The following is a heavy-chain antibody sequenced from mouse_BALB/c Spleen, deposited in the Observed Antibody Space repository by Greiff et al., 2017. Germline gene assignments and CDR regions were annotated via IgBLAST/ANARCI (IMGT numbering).Heavy chain of an antibody. Sequence: EVKVVESGGGLVKPGGSLKLSCAASGFTFSSYAMSWVRPTPEKRLEWVASISSGGSTYYPDSVKGRFTISRDNARNILYLQMSSLRSEDTAMYYCARGDYYGSSYDAMDYWGQGTSVTVSS. CDR3: ARGDYYGSSYDAMDY. V-gene: IGHV5-6-5*01. D-gene: IGHD1-1*01. CDR2: ISSGGST. CDR1: GFTFSSYA. J-gene: IGHJ4*01.